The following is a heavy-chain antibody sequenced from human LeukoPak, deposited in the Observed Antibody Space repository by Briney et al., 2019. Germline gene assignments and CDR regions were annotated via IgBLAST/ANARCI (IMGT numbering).Heavy chain of an antibody. CDR1: GGSISSGGYY. Sequence: SETLSLTCTVSGGSISSGGYYWSWIRQHPGKGLEWIRYIYYSGSTYYNPSLKSRVTISVDTSKNQFSLKLSSVTAADTAVYYCARGGYSYGYFGAFDIWGQGTMVTVSS. CDR3: ARGGYSYGYFGAFDI. D-gene: IGHD5-18*01. V-gene: IGHV4-31*03. J-gene: IGHJ3*02. CDR2: IYYSGST.